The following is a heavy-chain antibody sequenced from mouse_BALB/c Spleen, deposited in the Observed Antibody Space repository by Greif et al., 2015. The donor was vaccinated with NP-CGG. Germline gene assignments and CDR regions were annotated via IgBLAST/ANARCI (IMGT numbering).Heavy chain of an antibody. CDR2: ISYSGST. V-gene: IGHV3-8*02. CDR3: ARYNYGSSGRYAMDY. J-gene: IGHJ4*01. D-gene: IGHD1-1*01. Sequence: EVKLMESGPSLVKPSQTLSLTCSVTGDSITSGYWNWIRKFPGNKLEYMGYISYSGSTYYNPSLKSRISITRDTSKNQYYLQLNSVTTEDTATYYCARYNYGSSGRYAMDYWGQGTSVTVSS. CDR1: GDSITSGY.